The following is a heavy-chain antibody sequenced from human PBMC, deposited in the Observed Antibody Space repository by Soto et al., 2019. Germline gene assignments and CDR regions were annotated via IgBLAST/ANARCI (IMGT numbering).Heavy chain of an antibody. CDR1: GYSFSDYW. V-gene: IGHV5-51*01. J-gene: IGHJ5*02. CDR2: IYPSDSQT. D-gene: IGHD4-17*01. Sequence: GESLKISCKGSGYSFSDYWIAWVRQMPGKGLEYMGIIYPSDSQTRYSPSFQGQVTISADKSISTAYLQWTSLKASDTAIYYCARHGFYGDYSSNYFDPWGQGTLVTVSS. CDR3: ARHGFYGDYSSNYFDP.